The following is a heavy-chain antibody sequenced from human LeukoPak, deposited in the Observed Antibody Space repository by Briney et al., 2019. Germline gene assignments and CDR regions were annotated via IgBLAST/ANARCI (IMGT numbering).Heavy chain of an antibody. D-gene: IGHD1-14*01. V-gene: IGHV3-9*01. CDR2: ISWNSGSI. CDR1: GLTFDDYA. CDR3: AKDTSDTGMFDAFDI. Sequence: GRSLRLSCAASGLTFDDYAMHWVRQAPGKGLEWVSGISWNSGSIGYADSVKGRFTISRDNAKNSLYLQMNSLRAEDTALYYCAKDTSDTGMFDAFDIWGQGTMVTVSS. J-gene: IGHJ3*02.